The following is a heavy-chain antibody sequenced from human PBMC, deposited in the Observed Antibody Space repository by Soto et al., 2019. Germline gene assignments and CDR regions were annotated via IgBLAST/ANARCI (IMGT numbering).Heavy chain of an antibody. Sequence: QVQLVESGGGVVQPGRSLRLSCAASGFTFSSYSMHWVRQAPGKGLEWMAVITYDGSNKYYADSVKGRLTMSRDNSDNMLYLQVNSSRVEDTAVYYCARGGVGIAATGHFQHWGQGTLVTVSS. D-gene: IGHD6-25*01. CDR3: ARGGVGIAATGHFQH. CDR1: GFTFSSYS. V-gene: IGHV3-30-3*01. J-gene: IGHJ1*01. CDR2: ITYDGSNK.